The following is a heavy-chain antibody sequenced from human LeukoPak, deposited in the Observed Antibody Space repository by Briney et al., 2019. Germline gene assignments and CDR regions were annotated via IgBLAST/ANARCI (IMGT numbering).Heavy chain of an antibody. CDR2: ITGSGGTS. CDR3: AIDYDSSGSYFDY. J-gene: IGHJ4*02. Sequence: GGSLRLSCAASGFTVSRKYYMNWVRQAPGKGLEWVSLITGSGGTSHYADSVKGRFTISRDNSKNTLYLQMNSLRAEDTAVYYCAIDYDSSGSYFDYWGQGTLVTVSS. CDR1: GFTVSRKYY. V-gene: IGHV3-23*01. D-gene: IGHD3-22*01.